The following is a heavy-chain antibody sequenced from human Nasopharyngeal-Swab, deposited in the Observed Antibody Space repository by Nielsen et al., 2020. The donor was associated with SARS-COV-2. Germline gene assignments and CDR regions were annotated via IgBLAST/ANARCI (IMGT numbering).Heavy chain of an antibody. V-gene: IGHV1-45*02. J-gene: IGHJ6*02. CDR2: ITPFNGNA. Sequence: SVKVSCKASGFSITYRFLHWMRQAPGQALEWMGWITPFNGNAKYAQKFQGRVIITRDGSRTTASLELSSLRPDDTAMYFCASGQCINGVCNPTDGLDVWGQGTSVTVS. CDR3: ASGQCINGVCNPTDGLDV. CDR1: GFSITYRF. D-gene: IGHD2-8*01.